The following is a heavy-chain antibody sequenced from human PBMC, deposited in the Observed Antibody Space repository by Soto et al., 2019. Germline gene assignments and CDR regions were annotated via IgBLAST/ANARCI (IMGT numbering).Heavy chain of an antibody. CDR1: GDSIDTSRYY. D-gene: IGHD3-22*01. CDR3: ARLKGAFSITTYNWFDP. Sequence: PSETLSLTCTVSGDSIDTSRYYWGWIRQPPGKGLEWVASIYYSGHTHYNPSLKSRVTMSLDTSKNQFSLKLSSVTAADTAIYYCARLKGAFSITTYNWFDPWRQGTLVTVPS. V-gene: IGHV4-39*01. CDR2: IYYSGHT. J-gene: IGHJ5*02.